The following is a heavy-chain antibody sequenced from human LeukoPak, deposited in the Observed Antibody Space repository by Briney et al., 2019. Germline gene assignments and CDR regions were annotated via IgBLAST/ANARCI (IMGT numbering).Heavy chain of an antibody. D-gene: IGHD1-26*01. CDR1: GFTFSSYS. Sequence: PGGALRLSCAASGFTFSSYSMNWVRQAPGKGLEWVSSISSSSSYIYFPDPVQGRFTLSRNNAKKSLYLQMNSLRAEDTEFYFFASDNRKTGSYFSRKDPAGVGYWGPGTLVT. CDR3: ASDNRKTGSYFSRKDPAGVGY. V-gene: IGHV3-21*01. CDR2: ISSSSSYI. J-gene: IGHJ4*02.